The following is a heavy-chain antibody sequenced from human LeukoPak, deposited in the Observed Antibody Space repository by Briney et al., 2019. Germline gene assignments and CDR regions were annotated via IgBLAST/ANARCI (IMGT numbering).Heavy chain of an antibody. CDR2: ISAYNGNT. V-gene: IGHV1-18*01. D-gene: IGHD4-17*01. Sequence: ASVKVSCKASGYTFTSYGMSWVRQAPGQGVEGMGWISAYNGNTNYAQKLQGRVTMTTDPSTSTAYMELRSLRSDDTAVYYCARVYGDYGDAFDIWGQGTMVTVSS. CDR3: ARVYGDYGDAFDI. J-gene: IGHJ3*02. CDR1: GYTFTSYG.